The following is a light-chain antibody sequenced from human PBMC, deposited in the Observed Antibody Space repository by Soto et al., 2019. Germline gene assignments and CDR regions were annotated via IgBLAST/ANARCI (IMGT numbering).Light chain of an antibody. V-gene: IGKV1-17*01. Sequence: DIQMTQFPSSLSASVGDRVTITCRASQGIRNDLGWYQQKPGKATKRLIYAASSLQSGVRSRFSGSGSGTEFALAISSLQPEDSATFYCLQHSTYPLTFGQGTKVEIK. J-gene: IGKJ1*01. CDR1: QGIRND. CDR3: LQHSTYPLT. CDR2: AAS.